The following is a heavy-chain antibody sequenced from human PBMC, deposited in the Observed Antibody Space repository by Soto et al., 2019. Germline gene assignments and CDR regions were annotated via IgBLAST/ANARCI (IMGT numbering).Heavy chain of an antibody. CDR2: ISGSGGGT. V-gene: IGHV3-23*01. Sequence: PGGSLRLSCVASGFTFSSYGMIWVRQAPGKGLEWVSAISGSGGGTYYADSVKGRFTISRDNSKNTLYLQMNSLRADDTAVYYCAKEVRDPPVTVAGKHALDYWGQGTLVTVSS. D-gene: IGHD6-19*01. CDR1: GFTFSSYG. J-gene: IGHJ4*02. CDR3: AKEVRDPPVTVAGKHALDY.